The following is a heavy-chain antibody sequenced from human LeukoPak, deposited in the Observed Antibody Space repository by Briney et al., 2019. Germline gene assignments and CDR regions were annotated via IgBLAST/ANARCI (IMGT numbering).Heavy chain of an antibody. V-gene: IGHV4-39*07. CDR2: IYYSGST. CDR1: GGSISSSSYY. J-gene: IGHJ4*02. Sequence: SETLSLTCTVSGGSISSSSYYWGWIRQPPGKGLEWIGSIYYSGSTYYNPSLKSRVTISVDTSKNQFSLKLSSVTAADTAVYYCARGRFLEWLLFDYWGQGTLVTVSS. CDR3: ARGRFLEWLLFDY. D-gene: IGHD3-3*01.